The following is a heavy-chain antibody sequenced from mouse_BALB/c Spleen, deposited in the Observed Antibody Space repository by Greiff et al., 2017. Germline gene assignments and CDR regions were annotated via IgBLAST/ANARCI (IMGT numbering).Heavy chain of an antibody. CDR3: ARGESYYGSSLYWYFDV. V-gene: IGHV2-6-7*01. CDR1: GFSLTGYG. Sequence: VKVVESGPGLVAPSQSLSITCTVSGFSLTGYGVNWVRQPPGKGLEWLGMIWGDGSTDYNSALKSRLSISKDNSKSQVFLKMNSLQTDDTARYYCARGESYYGSSLYWYFDVWGAGTTVTVSS. CDR2: IWGDGST. J-gene: IGHJ1*01. D-gene: IGHD1-1*01.